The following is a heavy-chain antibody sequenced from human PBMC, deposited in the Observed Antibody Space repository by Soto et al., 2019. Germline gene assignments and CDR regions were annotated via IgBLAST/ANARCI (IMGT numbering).Heavy chain of an antibody. Sequence: PSETLSLTCGVSGDTISTGGYSRALIRQPPGKALEWIGHTYHSGNPYYNPSLKSRVTISVDTSKNQFSLKLNSVTAADTAVYYCARDLWGYCGTDCYPLDVWGQGTTVPVSS. CDR3: ARDLWGYCGTDCYPLDV. CDR2: TYHSGNP. J-gene: IGHJ6*02. CDR1: GDTISTGGYS. D-gene: IGHD2-21*02. V-gene: IGHV4-30-2*01.